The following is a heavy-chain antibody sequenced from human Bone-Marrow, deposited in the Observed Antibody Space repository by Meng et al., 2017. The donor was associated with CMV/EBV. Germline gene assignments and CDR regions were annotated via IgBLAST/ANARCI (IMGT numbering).Heavy chain of an antibody. CDR3: ARNGQKTGTPSNY. D-gene: IGHD1-1*01. Sequence: GRSLRLSCAASGFTFSNYEMNWVRQAPGQGLEWVSYISTSGSTMYYADSVKGRFTVSRDNAKNSLYLQMNSLRAEDTAVYYCARNGQKTGTPSNYWGQGTLVTVSS. J-gene: IGHJ4*02. V-gene: IGHV3-48*03. CDR1: GFTFSNYE. CDR2: ISTSGSTM.